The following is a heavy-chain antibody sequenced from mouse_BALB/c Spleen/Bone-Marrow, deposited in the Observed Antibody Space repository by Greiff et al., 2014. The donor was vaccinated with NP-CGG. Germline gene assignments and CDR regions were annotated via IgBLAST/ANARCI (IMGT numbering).Heavy chain of an antibody. J-gene: IGHJ2*01. CDR3: ARYRLGTYFDY. CDR2: IDPANGNT. Sequence: EVQLQESGAELVKPGASVKLSCTASGFNIKDTHMHWVRQRPEQGLEWIGRIDPANGNTKYDPKFQGKATITADTSSNTAYLQLSSPTSEDTAVYYCARYRLGTYFDYWGQGTTLTVSS. CDR1: GFNIKDTH. D-gene: IGHD2-14*01. V-gene: IGHV14-3*02.